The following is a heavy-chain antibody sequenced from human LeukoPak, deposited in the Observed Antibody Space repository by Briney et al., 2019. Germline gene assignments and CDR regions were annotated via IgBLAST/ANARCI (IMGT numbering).Heavy chain of an antibody. CDR2: IYTSGST. Sequence: PSQTLSLTCTVFGGSIRSGSYYWSWIRQPAGKGLEWIGRIYTSGSTNYNPSLKSRVTISVDTSKNQFSLKLSSVTAADTAVYYCARGTGTRIHYYYDMDVWGKGTTVTVSS. D-gene: IGHD1-7*01. V-gene: IGHV4-61*02. CDR3: ARGTGTRIHYYYDMDV. CDR1: GGSIRSGSYY. J-gene: IGHJ6*03.